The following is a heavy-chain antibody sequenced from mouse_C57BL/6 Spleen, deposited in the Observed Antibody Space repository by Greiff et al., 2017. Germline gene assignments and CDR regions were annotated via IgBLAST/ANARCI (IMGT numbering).Heavy chain of an antibody. J-gene: IGHJ4*01. CDR3: ARSRLGLYYYAMDY. CDR2: INPNNGGT. Sequence: VQLQQSGPELVKPGASVKISCKASGYTFTDYYMNWVKQSHGKSLEWIGEINPNNGGTSYNQKFKGKATLTVDKSSSTAYMELRSLTSEDSAVYYCARSRLGLYYYAMDYWGQGTSVTVSS. D-gene: IGHD4-1*01. V-gene: IGHV1-26*01. CDR1: GYTFTDYY.